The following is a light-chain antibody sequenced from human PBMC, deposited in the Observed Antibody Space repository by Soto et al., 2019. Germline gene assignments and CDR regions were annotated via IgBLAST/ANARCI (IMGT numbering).Light chain of an antibody. V-gene: IGKV1-5*01. Sequence: DIQMTQSPSTLSASVGDRVTITCRASQSIRNWLAWYQDKPGKAPKLLIYGDSSLESGVPSRFSGSGSGTDFTLTISRVDPEDFAVYYCQQSGSSRTFGQGTKVDIK. CDR1: QSIRNW. J-gene: IGKJ1*01. CDR3: QQSGSSRT. CDR2: GDS.